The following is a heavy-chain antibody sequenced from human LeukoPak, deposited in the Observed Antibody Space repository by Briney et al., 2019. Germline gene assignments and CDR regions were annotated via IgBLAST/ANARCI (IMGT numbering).Heavy chain of an antibody. D-gene: IGHD2-15*01. J-gene: IGHJ1*01. Sequence: GGSLRLSCAASGFTFSSCAMSWVRQAPGKGLEWVSAISGSGGSTYYADSVKGRFTISRDNSKNTLYLQMNSLRAEDTAVYYCAKDGGCCSGGSCYSEYFQHWGQGTLVTVSS. V-gene: IGHV3-23*01. CDR2: ISGSGGST. CDR1: GFTFSSCA. CDR3: AKDGGCCSGGSCYSEYFQH.